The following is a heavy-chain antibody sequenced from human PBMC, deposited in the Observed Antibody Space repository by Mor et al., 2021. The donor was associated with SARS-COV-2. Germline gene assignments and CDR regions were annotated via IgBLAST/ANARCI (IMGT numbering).Heavy chain of an antibody. CDR2: ISYSGENT. Sequence: ISYSGENTYYIYSVKGRFTISRDNFENTLYLEMNSLRAEDTAVYYCAKGRPDGGGRALDYWGQGTLVTVSS. CDR3: AKGRPDGGGRALDY. V-gene: IGHV3-23*01. D-gene: IGHD2-15*01. J-gene: IGHJ4*02.